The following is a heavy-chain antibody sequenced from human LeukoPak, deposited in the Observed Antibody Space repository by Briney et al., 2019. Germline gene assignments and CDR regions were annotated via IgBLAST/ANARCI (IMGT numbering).Heavy chain of an antibody. V-gene: IGHV3-7*01. CDR3: ARAWTYCSGGSCYTGGVDY. D-gene: IGHD2-15*01. CDR2: INQDVSQR. J-gene: IGHJ4*02. Sequence: GGSLRLSCSASGFTFRNFWMTWVRQVPGKGLEWVANINQDVSQRYYVDSLKDRFTISRDNAKNSLYLQMNSLRVEDTAVYYCARAWTYCSGGSCYTGGVDYWGQGTLVTVSS. CDR1: GFTFRNFW.